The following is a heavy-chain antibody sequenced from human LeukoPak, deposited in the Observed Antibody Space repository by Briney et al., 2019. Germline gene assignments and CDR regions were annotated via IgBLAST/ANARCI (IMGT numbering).Heavy chain of an antibody. D-gene: IGHD6-13*01. CDR3: ARDHTAGYSNLPDAFDI. J-gene: IGHJ3*02. Sequence: ASVKVSCKASGYTFTSYYMHWVRQAPGQGLEWMGIINPSGGSTSYAQKFQGRVTMTRDTSTSTVYMELRSLRSDDTAVYYCARDHTAGYSNLPDAFDIWGQGTMVTVSS. CDR1: GYTFTSYY. CDR2: INPSGGST. V-gene: IGHV1-46*01.